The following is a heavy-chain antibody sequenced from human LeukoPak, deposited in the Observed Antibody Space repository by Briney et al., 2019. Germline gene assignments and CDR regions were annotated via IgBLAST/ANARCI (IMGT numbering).Heavy chain of an antibody. CDR3: ARLQTGMVDEWPRGDFDY. D-gene: IGHD1-26*01. CDR2: IKQDGSEK. CDR1: GFTFSSYW. Sequence: GGSLRLSCAASGFTFSSYWMSWVRQAPGKGLEWVANIKQDGSEKYYVDSVKGRFTISRDNAKNSLYLQMNSLRAEDTAVYYCARLQTGMVDEWPRGDFDYWGQGTLVTVSS. J-gene: IGHJ4*02. V-gene: IGHV3-7*01.